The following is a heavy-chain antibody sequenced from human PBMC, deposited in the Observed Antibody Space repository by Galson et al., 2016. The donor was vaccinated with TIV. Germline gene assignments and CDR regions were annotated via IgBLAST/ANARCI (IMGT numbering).Heavy chain of an antibody. CDR1: GFTFSTYW. J-gene: IGHJ4*02. Sequence: SLRLSCAASGFTFSTYWMHWVRQVPGKGLVWVSRIVEYGRTTDYADSVKGRFTVSRDNAKNSLYLQMNGLRADDTAVYYCGRDLGGRYSKGGQGTLVTVSS. D-gene: IGHD1-26*01. CDR3: GRDLGGRYSK. CDR2: IVEYGRTT. V-gene: IGHV3-74*01.